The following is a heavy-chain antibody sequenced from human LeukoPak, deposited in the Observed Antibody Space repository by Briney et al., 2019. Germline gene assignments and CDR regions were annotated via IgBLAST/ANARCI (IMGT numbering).Heavy chain of an antibody. CDR1: GFSFSNYV. D-gene: IGHD3-22*01. J-gene: IGHJ4*02. CDR3: AKSAYYDASGYYREYYFDY. V-gene: IGHV3-23*01. Sequence: PGGSLRLSCVPSGFSFSNYVMSWVRQAPGKGLEWVSSISGSGGSTHYADSVKGRFTISRDKTKNTLYMQMNSLRAEDTAVYYCAKSAYYDASGYYREYYFDYWGQGTLVTVSS. CDR2: ISGSGGST.